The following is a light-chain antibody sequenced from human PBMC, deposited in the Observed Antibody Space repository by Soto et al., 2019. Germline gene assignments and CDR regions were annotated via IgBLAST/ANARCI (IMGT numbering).Light chain of an antibody. V-gene: IGLV2-14*03. Sequence: QSALTQDASVSGSPGQSITISCTGTSSDVGGFNYVSWYQQHPGKAPKLMIYDVFTRPSGVSNRFSASKSGNTASLTISALQAEDEADYYCTSWTSTSTYVFGSGTKVTVL. CDR3: TSWTSTSTYV. J-gene: IGLJ1*01. CDR1: SSDVGGFNY. CDR2: DVF.